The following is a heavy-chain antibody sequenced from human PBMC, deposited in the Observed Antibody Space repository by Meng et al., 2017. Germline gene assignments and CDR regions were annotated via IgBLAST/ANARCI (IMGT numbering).Heavy chain of an antibody. CDR2: ISSSGSTI. CDR1: GFTLSEYY. Sequence: QVQLGGLGGGLGKPGGPLRFSCAASGFTLSEYYMRWIRQAPGKGLEWVSYISSSGSTIYYADSVKGRFTISRDNAKNSLYLQMNSLRAEDTAVYYCARCQEQWLPFDYWGQGTLVTVSS. J-gene: IGHJ4*02. CDR3: ARCQEQWLPFDY. D-gene: IGHD6-19*01. V-gene: IGHV3-11*01.